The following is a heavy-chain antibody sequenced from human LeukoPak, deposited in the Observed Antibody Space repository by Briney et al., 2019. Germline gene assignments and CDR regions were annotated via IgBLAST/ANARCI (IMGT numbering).Heavy chain of an antibody. J-gene: IGHJ2*01. CDR3: AIDADWYFDL. V-gene: IGHV4-4*07. CDR1: GGSISSYY. Sequence: SETLCLTCTVSGGSISSYYWSWIRQPAGKGLEWIGRIYTSGSTNYNPSLKSRVTISVDTSKNQFSLKVISVTAADTAVYYCAIDADWYFDLWGRGTLVTVSS. CDR2: IYTSGST.